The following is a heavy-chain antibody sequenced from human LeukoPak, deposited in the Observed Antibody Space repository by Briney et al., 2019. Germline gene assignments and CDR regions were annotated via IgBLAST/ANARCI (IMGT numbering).Heavy chain of an antibody. Sequence: GASLQISCKGSGYSFTSYWIGWVRQLPGKGLEWMGIIYPGDSDTRYSPSFQGQVTISADKSISTAYLQWSSLKASDTAMYYCARRTHNWFDPWGQGTLVTVSS. CDR3: ARRTHNWFDP. V-gene: IGHV5-51*01. CDR2: IYPGDSDT. CDR1: GYSFTSYW. J-gene: IGHJ5*02.